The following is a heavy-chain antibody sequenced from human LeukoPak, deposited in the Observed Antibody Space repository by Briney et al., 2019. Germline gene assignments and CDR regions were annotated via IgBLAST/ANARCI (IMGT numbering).Heavy chain of an antibody. CDR3: ARAVVVAATGWFDP. CDR2: IYYSGST. V-gene: IGHV4-31*03. J-gene: IGHJ5*02. D-gene: IGHD2-15*01. Sequence: SETLSLTCTVSGGSISSGGYYWSWIRQHPGKGLEWIGYIYYSGSTYYNPSLKSRVTISVDTSKNQFSLKLSSVTAADTAVYYCARAVVVAATGWFDPWGQGTLVTVSS. CDR1: GGSISSGGYY.